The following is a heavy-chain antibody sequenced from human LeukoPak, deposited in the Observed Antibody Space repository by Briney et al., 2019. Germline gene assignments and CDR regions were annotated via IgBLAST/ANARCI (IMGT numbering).Heavy chain of an antibody. Sequence: VSXISSSGSYIYYADSMKGRFTISRDNAKHSLFLQMNSLRAEDTAVYYCARLAQQLAGYDYYYYMDVWGKGTTVTVSS. D-gene: IGHD6-13*01. CDR2: ISSSGSYI. CDR3: ARLAQQLAGYDYYYYMDV. V-gene: IGHV3-21*01. J-gene: IGHJ6*03.